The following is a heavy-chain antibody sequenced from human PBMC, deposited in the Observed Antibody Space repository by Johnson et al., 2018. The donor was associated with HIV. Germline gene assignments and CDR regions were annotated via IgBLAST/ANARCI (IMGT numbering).Heavy chain of an antibody. V-gene: IGHV3-30-3*01. J-gene: IGHJ3*02. D-gene: IGHD6-19*01. CDR3: ARDFSLVGGWSPFDI. Sequence: VQLVESGGGVVQPGRSLRLSCAASGFTFRSYAMHWVRQAPGKGLEWVALISYDGSNKKYADSVKGRFTISRDNYKNTLSLQINSVRAEDKDVYYCARDFSLVGGWSPFDIWGQGTMVSVSS. CDR2: ISYDGSNK. CDR1: GFTFRSYA.